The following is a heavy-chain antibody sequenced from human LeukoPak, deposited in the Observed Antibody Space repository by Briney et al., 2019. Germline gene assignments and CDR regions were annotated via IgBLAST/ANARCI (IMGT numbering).Heavy chain of an antibody. D-gene: IGHD1-14*01. CDR2: ISGSGDNT. V-gene: IGHV3-23*01. CDR1: GFTFRSYT. J-gene: IGHJ4*02. Sequence: QPGGSLRLACAGSGFTFRSYTMTWVRKPPGKGLEWVSAISGSGDNTKYADSVKGRFTVSRDNSKDTLYLQMNSLRAEDTAIYYCAKDRTTSGTFFPDDWGQGTLVTVS. CDR3: AKDRTTSGTFFPDD.